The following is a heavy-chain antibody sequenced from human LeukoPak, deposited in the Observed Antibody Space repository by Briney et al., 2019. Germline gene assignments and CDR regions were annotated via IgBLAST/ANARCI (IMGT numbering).Heavy chain of an antibody. D-gene: IGHD2-15*01. CDR3: AKDAVATPQIDY. CDR1: GFTFNTYG. Sequence: GRSLRLSCAASGFTFNTYGMHWVRQAPGKGLEWVAVISYGGSDKYYADSVKGRFTISRDNSKNTLYLQMNSLRAEDTAVYYCAKDAVATPQIDYWGQGALVTVSS. V-gene: IGHV3-30*18. J-gene: IGHJ4*02. CDR2: ISYGGSDK.